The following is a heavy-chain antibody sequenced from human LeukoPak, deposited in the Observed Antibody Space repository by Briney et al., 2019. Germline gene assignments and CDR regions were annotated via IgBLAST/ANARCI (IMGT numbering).Heavy chain of an antibody. V-gene: IGHV3-7*04. J-gene: IGHJ3*01. Sequence: PGGSLRLSRAASGFTFSSYWMNWVRQAPGKGLEWVANIKQDGSDKNYVDSVKGRFTISRDNAKDSLYLQMNGLRADDTAVYYCVRGSGWLTSHWGQGTMVTVSS. D-gene: IGHD6-19*01. CDR2: IKQDGSDK. CDR3: VRGSGWLTSH. CDR1: GFTFSSYW.